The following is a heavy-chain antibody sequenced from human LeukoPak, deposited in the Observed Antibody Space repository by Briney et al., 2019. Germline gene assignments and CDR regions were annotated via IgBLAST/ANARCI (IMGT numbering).Heavy chain of an antibody. Sequence: GGSLRLSCAASGFSFSSYALHWVRQAPGKGLEWVALISYDGKYKYYADSVRGRFTISRDSSKTTLYLQMNSLRPEDTAVYYCARGAYNGYDSPDYLDYWGQGTLVTVSS. V-gene: IGHV3-30*04. J-gene: IGHJ4*02. CDR1: GFSFSSYA. CDR2: ISYDGKYK. D-gene: IGHD5-12*01. CDR3: ARGAYNGYDSPDYLDY.